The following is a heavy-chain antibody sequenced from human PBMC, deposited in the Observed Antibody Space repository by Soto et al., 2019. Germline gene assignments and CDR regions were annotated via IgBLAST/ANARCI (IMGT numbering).Heavy chain of an antibody. CDR3: SRARNKHQRGRYFDL. CDR2: INHSGNT. V-gene: IGHV4-34*01. J-gene: IGHJ2*01. D-gene: IGHD6-25*01. CDR1: GGSFSGYY. Sequence: QVQLQQWGAGLLKPSETLSLTCAVYGGSFSGYYWSWIRQPPGKGLEWVGEINHSGNTNYNPSLKSRVTISVDTYKNQFYLKLSSVTAADTAVYYCSRARNKHQRGRYFDLWGRGTLVTVSS.